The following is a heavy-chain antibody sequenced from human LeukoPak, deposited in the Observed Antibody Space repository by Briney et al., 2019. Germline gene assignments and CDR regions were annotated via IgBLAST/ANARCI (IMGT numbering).Heavy chain of an antibody. CDR1: GYTFTSYA. CDR3: ARTFPFGAYYGSGSYYQKGSSLEN. CDR2: IIPIFGTA. Sequence: GASVKVSCKASGYTFTSYAISWVRQAPGQGLEWMGGIIPIFGTANYAQKFQGRVTITADESTSTAYMELRSLRSDDTAVYYCARTFPFGAYYGSGSYYQKGSSLENWGQGTLVTVSS. V-gene: IGHV1-69*13. J-gene: IGHJ4*02. D-gene: IGHD3-10*01.